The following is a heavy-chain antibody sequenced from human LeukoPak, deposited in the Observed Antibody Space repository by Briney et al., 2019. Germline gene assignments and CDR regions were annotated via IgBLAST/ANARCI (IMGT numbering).Heavy chain of an antibody. Sequence: ASVKISCKVSGYTFTDYYMHWVQQAPGKGLEWMGLVDPEDGETIYAEKFQGRVTITADTSTGTAYMELSSLRSEDTAVYYCATYQWELPSFDYWGQGTLVTVSS. CDR1: GYTFTDYY. D-gene: IGHD1-26*01. J-gene: IGHJ4*02. CDR2: VDPEDGET. CDR3: ATYQWELPSFDY. V-gene: IGHV1-69-2*01.